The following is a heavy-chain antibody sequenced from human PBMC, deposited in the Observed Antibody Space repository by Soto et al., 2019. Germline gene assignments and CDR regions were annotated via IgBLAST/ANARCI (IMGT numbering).Heavy chain of an antibody. V-gene: IGHV3-23*04. CDR1: GFTFTNHA. Sequence: EVQLVESGGVLVQPGGSLRVSCAASGFTFTNHAMSWVRQAPGKGLEWVSAISGSGGGTYYADSVKGRFTISRDNSNNTFYLQITSRRAGNPAFFFLPSGGGRFWALTLYFAHWGQGTLVTLSS. J-gene: IGHJ4*02. D-gene: IGHD3-16*01. CDR3: PSGGGRFWALTLYFAH. CDR2: ISGSGGGT.